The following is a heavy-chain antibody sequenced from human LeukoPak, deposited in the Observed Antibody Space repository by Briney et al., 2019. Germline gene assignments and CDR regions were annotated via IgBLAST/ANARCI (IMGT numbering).Heavy chain of an antibody. J-gene: IGHJ2*01. D-gene: IGHD6-6*01. Sequence: GGSLRLSCAASGFIFISYGMHWVRQAPGKGLEWVAVISYDGSNKYYADSVKGRFTISRDNSKNTLYLQMNSPRAEDTAVYYCAKDDREYSSSSEWYFDLWGRGTLVTVSS. CDR2: ISYDGSNK. CDR3: AKDDREYSSSSEWYFDL. V-gene: IGHV3-30*18. CDR1: GFIFISYG.